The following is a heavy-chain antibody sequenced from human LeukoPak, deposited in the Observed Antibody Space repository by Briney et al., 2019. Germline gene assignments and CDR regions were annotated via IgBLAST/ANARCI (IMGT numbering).Heavy chain of an antibody. CDR3: ASSGSYGAFDI. D-gene: IGHD1-26*01. Sequence: SETLSLTCTVSGGSISTYYWRWIRQPPGKGLERIGYIYYTGSTNYNPSLKSRVTISVDTSKNQFSLKLRSVTAADTAVYYCASSGSYGAFDIWGQGTMVTVSS. J-gene: IGHJ3*02. V-gene: IGHV4-59*01. CDR2: IYYTGST. CDR1: GGSISTYY.